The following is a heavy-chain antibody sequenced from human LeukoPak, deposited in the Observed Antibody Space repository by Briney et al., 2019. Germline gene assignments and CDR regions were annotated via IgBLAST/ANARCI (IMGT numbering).Heavy chain of an antibody. J-gene: IGHJ4*02. CDR1: GFTFSSYS. V-gene: IGHV3-21*01. CDR3: ARDAYGWYPFDY. Sequence: GGSLRLSCAASGFTFSSYSMNWVRQAPGKGLEWVSSISSSSSYIYYADSVKGRFTISRDNAKNSLYLQMNSLRAEDTAVYYCARDAYGWYPFDYWGQGTLVTVSS. CDR2: ISSSSSYI. D-gene: IGHD6-19*01.